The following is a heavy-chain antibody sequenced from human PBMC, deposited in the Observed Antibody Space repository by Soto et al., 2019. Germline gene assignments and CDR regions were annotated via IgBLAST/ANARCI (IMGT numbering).Heavy chain of an antibody. CDR3: AKVTTVTPFDY. J-gene: IGHJ4*02. CDR2: ISGSGGST. CDR1: GFTFSSYA. D-gene: IGHD4-17*01. V-gene: IGHV3-23*01. Sequence: SLRLSCAASGFTFSSYAMSWVRQAPGKGLEWVSAISGSGGSTYYADSVKGRFTISRDNSKNTLYLQMNSLIAEGTAVYYCAKVTTVTPFDYWGQGTLVTVSS.